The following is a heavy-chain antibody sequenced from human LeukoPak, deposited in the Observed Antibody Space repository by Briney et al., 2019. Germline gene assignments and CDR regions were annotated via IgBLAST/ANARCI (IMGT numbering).Heavy chain of an antibody. J-gene: IGHJ1*01. CDR2: IIPIFGTA. Sequence: ASVKVSCKASGGTFSSYAISWVRQAPGQGLEWMGGIIPIFGTANYAQKFQGRVTITADKSTSTAYMELSSLRAEDTALYYCAKDKYHGGAEGYFQHWGQGTLVTVSS. V-gene: IGHV1-69*06. CDR1: GGTFSSYA. D-gene: IGHD2-2*01. CDR3: AKDKYHGGAEGYFQH.